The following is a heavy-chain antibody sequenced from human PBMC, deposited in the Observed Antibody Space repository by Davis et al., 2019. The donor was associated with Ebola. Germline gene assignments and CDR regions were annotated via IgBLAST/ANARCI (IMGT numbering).Heavy chain of an antibody. CDR1: GYTFTSYY. CDR2: INPSGGST. J-gene: IGHJ5*02. D-gene: IGHD4-17*01. CDR3: ARESTTVTTGWFDP. V-gene: IGHV1-46*01. Sequence: ASVKVSCKASGYTFTSYYMHWVRQAPGQGLEWMGIINPSGGSTSYAQKFQGRVTMTRDTSTSTAYMELRSLRSDDTAVYYCARESTTVTTGWFDPWGQGTLVTVSS.